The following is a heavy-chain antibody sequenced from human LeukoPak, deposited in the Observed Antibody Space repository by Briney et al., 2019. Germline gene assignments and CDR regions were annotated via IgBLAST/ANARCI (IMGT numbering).Heavy chain of an antibody. CDR1: GGSISSYY. CDR2: IYYSGST. J-gene: IGHJ4*02. CDR3: ARVDGSQGPYYFDY. V-gene: IGHV4-59*01. Sequence: SETLSLTCTVSGGSISSYYWSWIRQPPGKRLEWIGYIYYSGSTNYNPSLKSRVTISVDTSKNQFSLKLSSVTAADTAVYYCARVDGSQGPYYFDYWGQGTLVTVSS. D-gene: IGHD1-1*01.